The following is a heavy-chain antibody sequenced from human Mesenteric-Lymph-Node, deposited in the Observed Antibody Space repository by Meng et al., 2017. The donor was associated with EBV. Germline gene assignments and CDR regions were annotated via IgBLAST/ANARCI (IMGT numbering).Heavy chain of an antibody. CDR2: IYHSGST. V-gene: IGHV4-4*02. D-gene: IGHD6-19*01. CDR1: GGSISSSNW. Sequence: QVQWQGSGPGLVKPSGTLSLTCAVPGGSISSSNWWSWVRQPPGKGLEWIGEIYHSGSTNYNPSLKSRVTISVDKFKNQFSLNLSSVTAADTAVYYCARVGQWLPIDYWGQGTLVTVSS. J-gene: IGHJ4*02. CDR3: ARVGQWLPIDY.